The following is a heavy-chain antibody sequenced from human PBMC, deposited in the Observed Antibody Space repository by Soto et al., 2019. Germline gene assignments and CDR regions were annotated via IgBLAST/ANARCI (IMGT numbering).Heavy chain of an antibody. D-gene: IGHD2-8*02. J-gene: IGHJ4*02. CDR1: GFNFSSYE. Sequence: GGSLRLSCAASGFNFSSYEMNWVRQAPGKGLEWVSDITSTGSTRYYADSVKGIFTISRDNAKNSLYLQITCLRAEDTVFYYCASWYCTSSACHWNFDYWGQGTLVTVSS. V-gene: IGHV3-48*03. CDR3: ASWYCTSSACHWNFDY. CDR2: ITSTGSTR.